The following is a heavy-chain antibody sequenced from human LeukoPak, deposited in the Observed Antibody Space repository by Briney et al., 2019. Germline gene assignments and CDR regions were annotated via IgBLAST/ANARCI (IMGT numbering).Heavy chain of an antibody. CDR2: ISGSGGST. D-gene: IGHD3-22*01. Sequence: GGSLRLSCAASGFTFSSYAMSWVRQAPGKGLEWVSAISGSGGSTYYADSVKGRLTISRDNSKNTLYLQMNSLRAEDTAVYYCAKDSSSGYYNFDYWGQGTLVTVSS. CDR1: GFTFSSYA. CDR3: AKDSSSGYYNFDY. V-gene: IGHV3-23*01. J-gene: IGHJ4*02.